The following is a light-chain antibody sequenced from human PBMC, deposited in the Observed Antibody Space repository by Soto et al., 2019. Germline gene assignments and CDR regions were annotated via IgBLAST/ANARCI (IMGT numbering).Light chain of an antibody. CDR2: EVS. CDR3: NSYTSSSSFV. V-gene: IGLV2-14*01. J-gene: IGLJ1*01. Sequence: SALTQPASVSGSPGQSITISCTGTSSDVGGYKYVSWYQQHPGKAPKLMIYEVSNRPSGVSDRFSGSKSGNTASLAISGLQPEDEADYYCNSYTSSSSFVFGTGTKVTVL. CDR1: SSDVGGYKY.